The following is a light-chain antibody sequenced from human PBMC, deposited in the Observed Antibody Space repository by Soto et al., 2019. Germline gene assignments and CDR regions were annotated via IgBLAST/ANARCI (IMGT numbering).Light chain of an antibody. CDR2: DAS. V-gene: IGKV1-39*01. CDR3: QQSYRSPPT. CDR1: QSINDK. J-gene: IGKJ1*01. Sequence: DIQMTQSPSSLSASFTDRVTITCRASQSINDKLNWYQQQPGKVPNLLIYDASSLQSGVPSRFSGSGYGTNFTLNISSLQPEDFATYYCQQSYRSPPTFGQGTKVEIK.